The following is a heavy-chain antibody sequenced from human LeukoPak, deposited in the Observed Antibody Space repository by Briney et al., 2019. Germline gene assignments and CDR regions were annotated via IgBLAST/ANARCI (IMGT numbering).Heavy chain of an antibody. D-gene: IGHD5-12*01. CDR2: IKQDGSEK. CDR1: GFTFTTYW. V-gene: IGHV3-7*01. CDR3: ARGGGYAWDY. J-gene: IGHJ4*02. Sequence: GGFLRLSCATSGFTFTTYWMNWVRQAPGKGLEWVANIKQDGSEKYYVDSVKGRFTISRDNARNSLYLQMNSLRADDTAVYYCARGGGYAWDYWGQGTLVTVSS.